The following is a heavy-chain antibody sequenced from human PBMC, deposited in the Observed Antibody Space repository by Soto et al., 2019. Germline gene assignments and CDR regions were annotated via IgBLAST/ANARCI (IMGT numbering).Heavy chain of an antibody. CDR3: ARDKTGTTLNYYLGMDA. Sequence: SETLSLTCTVSGGSISSYFWSWVRQPPGKGLEWIGYTHYSGSTNYNPSLKSRVTISVDTSKNQFSLNLSSVTSADTAVYFCARDKTGTTLNYYLGMDAWGQGTTVT. V-gene: IGHV4-59*01. J-gene: IGHJ6*02. CDR2: THYSGST. CDR1: GGSISSYF. D-gene: IGHD1-7*01.